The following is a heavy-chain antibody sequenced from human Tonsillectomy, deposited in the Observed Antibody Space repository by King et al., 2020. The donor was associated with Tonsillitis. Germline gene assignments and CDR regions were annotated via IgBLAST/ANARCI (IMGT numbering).Heavy chain of an antibody. J-gene: IGHJ4*02. Sequence: QLQESGSGLVKPSQTLSLTCAVSGGSISSGGYSWNWIRQAPGKGLEWIGYIYQSGNTYYNPSLKSRVTISVDRSKNQFSLKLSSVTAADPAVYYCAISCDFDGYASYFDYWGQGTLVTVSS. CDR1: GGSISSGGYS. CDR3: AISCDFDGYASYFDY. CDR2: IYQSGNT. V-gene: IGHV4-30-2*01. D-gene: IGHD4-23*01.